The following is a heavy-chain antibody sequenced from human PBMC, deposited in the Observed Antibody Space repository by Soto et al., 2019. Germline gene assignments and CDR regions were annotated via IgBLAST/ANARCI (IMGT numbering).Heavy chain of an antibody. V-gene: IGHV4-30-2*01. CDR1: GGSINNGGYS. Sequence: SETLSLTCAVSGGSINNGGYSWSWLRQPPGKGLEWIGYISHGGNTYYNPSLRSRVIMSIDKSKNHFSLGLKSVTAADTATYYCARTSYDILTGRLDAFDIWGQGTMVTVSS. D-gene: IGHD3-9*01. J-gene: IGHJ3*02. CDR3: ARTSYDILTGRLDAFDI. CDR2: ISHGGNT.